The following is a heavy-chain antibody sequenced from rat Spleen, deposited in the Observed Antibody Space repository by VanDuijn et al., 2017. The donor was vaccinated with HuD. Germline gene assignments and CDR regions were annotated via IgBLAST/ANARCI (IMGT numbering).Heavy chain of an antibody. CDR2: ISSGGST. CDR1: GFSLTSYT. CDR3: ARYLTTTGVMDA. D-gene: IGHD1-10*01. J-gene: IGHJ4*01. V-gene: IGHV2-6*01. Sequence: QVQLKESGPGLVQPSQTLSLTCTVSGFSLTSYTVSWVRQPPGKGLEWIAAISSGGSTYYNSALKSRLSISRDTSKSQVFLKMNSLQTEDTAMYFCARYLTTTGVMDAWGQGASVTV.